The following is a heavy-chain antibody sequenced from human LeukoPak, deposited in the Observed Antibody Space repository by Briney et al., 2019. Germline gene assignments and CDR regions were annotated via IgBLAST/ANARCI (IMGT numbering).Heavy chain of an antibody. CDR1: GGSISSSSYY. D-gene: IGHD1-26*01. CDR2: IYYSGST. J-gene: IGHJ4*02. CDR3: ARDIIRIEVGATGYFDY. Sequence: SETLSLTCTVSGGSISSSSYYWGWSRQPPGKGLEWSGSIYYSGSTYYNPSLKSRVTISVDTSKNQFSLKLSSVTAADTAVYYCARDIIRIEVGATGYFDYWGQGTLVTVSS. V-gene: IGHV4-39*07.